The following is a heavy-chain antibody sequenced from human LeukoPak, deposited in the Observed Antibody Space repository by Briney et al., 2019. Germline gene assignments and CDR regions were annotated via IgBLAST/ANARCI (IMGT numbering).Heavy chain of an antibody. D-gene: IGHD5-18*01. CDR3: ARAKLKIQPLILH. V-gene: IGHV3-48*01. Sequence: PGGSLRLSCAASEFTFSSYSMSWVRQAPGKGLEWVSYITNSGNSKSYADSVKGRFTISRDNTKNSLYLQMNGLRAEDTAVYYCARAKLKIQPLILHWGQGTLVTVSS. J-gene: IGHJ4*02. CDR1: EFTFSSYS. CDR2: ITNSGNSK.